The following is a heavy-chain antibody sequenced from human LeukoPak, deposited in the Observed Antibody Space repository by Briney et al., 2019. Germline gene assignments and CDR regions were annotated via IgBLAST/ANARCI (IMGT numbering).Heavy chain of an antibody. D-gene: IGHD4-17*01. Sequence: GGSLRLSCAASGFTFSSYGMHWVRQAPGKGLEWVAVIWYDGNNKYYVDSVKGRFTISRDNSKNTLYLQMNSLRAEDTAVYYCARTGRLQYGDYVAFDYWGQGTLVTVSS. V-gene: IGHV3-33*01. CDR3: ARTGRLQYGDYVAFDY. CDR1: GFTFSSYG. J-gene: IGHJ4*02. CDR2: IWYDGNNK.